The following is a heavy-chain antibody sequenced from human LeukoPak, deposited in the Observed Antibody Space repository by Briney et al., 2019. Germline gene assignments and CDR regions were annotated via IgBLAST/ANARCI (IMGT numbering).Heavy chain of an antibody. V-gene: IGHV4-39*02. J-gene: IGHJ1*01. CDR1: GGSVSATNNN. Sequence: SETLCLSCTVSGGSVSATNNNWGWIPQPPGKGLEWVRSFYHSGSTLYNPSLKSRATISVDTSKNHFSLSLTSMTAADTAVYYCAAMNYYVSSDLGDYFQFWGQGTLVTVTS. D-gene: IGHD3-10*02. CDR3: AAMNYYVSSDLGDYFQF. CDR2: FYHSGST.